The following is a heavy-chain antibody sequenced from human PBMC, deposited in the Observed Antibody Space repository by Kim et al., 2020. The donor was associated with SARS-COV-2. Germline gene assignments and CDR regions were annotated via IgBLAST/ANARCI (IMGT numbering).Heavy chain of an antibody. CDR3: AREGLRYNWFDP. CDR1: GGSFSGYY. J-gene: IGHJ5*02. CDR2: INHSGST. D-gene: IGHD5-12*01. Sequence: SETLSLTCAVYGGSFSGYYWSWIRQPPGKGLEWIGEINHSGSTNYNQSLKSRVTISVDTSKNQFSLKLSSVTAADTAVYYCAREGLRYNWFDPGAREPWS. V-gene: IGHV4-34*01.